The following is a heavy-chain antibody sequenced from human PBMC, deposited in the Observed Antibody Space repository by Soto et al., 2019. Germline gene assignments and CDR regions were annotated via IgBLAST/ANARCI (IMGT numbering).Heavy chain of an antibody. CDR1: GYTFTSYA. J-gene: IGHJ4*02. Sequence: QVQLVQSGAEEKKPGASVKVSCKASGYTFTSYAMHWVRQAPGQRLEWMGWINAGNGNTKYSQKFQGRVTITRDTSVSTAYMELSSLRSEYRAVYYCARSIVVVTALDYWGQGTLVTVSP. CDR3: ARSIVVVTALDY. V-gene: IGHV1-3*05. D-gene: IGHD2-21*02. CDR2: INAGNGNT.